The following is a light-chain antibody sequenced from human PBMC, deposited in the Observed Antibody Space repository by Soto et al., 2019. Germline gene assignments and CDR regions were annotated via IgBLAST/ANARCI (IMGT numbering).Light chain of an antibody. CDR2: GAS. CDR1: QSVSSK. J-gene: IGKJ1*01. Sequence: EIVLTQSPATLSLSPGERATLSCRASQSVSSKLAWYQQKPGQAPRLLIYGASTRATGIPARFSGSGSGTEFTLTISSLQSEDFAVYYCQQYNNWPRTFGQGTKVE. CDR3: QQYNNWPRT. V-gene: IGKV3D-15*01.